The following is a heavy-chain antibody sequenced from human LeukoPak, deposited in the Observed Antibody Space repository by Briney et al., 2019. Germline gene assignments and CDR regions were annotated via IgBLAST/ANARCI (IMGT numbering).Heavy chain of an antibody. CDR3: AKYSIPSRTVVPPEPDY. D-gene: IGHD2-2*01. V-gene: IGHV3-30*02. CDR1: GFTFSSYG. Sequence: GGSLRLSCAASGFTFSSYGMHWVRQAPGKGLEWVAFIRYDGSNKYYADSVKGRFTISRDNSKNTLYLQMNSLRAEDTAVYYCAKYSIPSRTVVPPEPDYWGQGTLVTVSS. CDR2: IRYDGSNK. J-gene: IGHJ4*02.